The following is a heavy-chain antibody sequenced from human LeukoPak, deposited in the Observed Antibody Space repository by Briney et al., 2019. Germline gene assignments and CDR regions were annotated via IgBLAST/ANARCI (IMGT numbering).Heavy chain of an antibody. CDR2: ISWNSGSI. V-gene: IGHV3-9*01. CDR3: AKGGRYGSGSDYFDY. CDR1: GFTFDDYA. J-gene: IGHJ4*02. Sequence: PGGSLRLSCAASGFTFDDYAMHWVRQAPGKGLEWGSGISWNSGSIGYADSVKGRFTISRDNAKNSLYLQMNSLRAEDTALYYCAKGGRYGSGSDYFDYWGQGTLVTVSS. D-gene: IGHD3-10*01.